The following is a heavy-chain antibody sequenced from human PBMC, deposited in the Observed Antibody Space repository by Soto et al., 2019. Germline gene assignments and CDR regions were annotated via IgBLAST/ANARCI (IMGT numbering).Heavy chain of an antibody. CDR1: GGTFSSYT. CDR2: IIPILGIA. J-gene: IGHJ4*02. Sequence: GASVKVSCKASGGTFSSYTISWVRQAPGQGLEWMGRIIPILGIANYAQKFQGRVTITADKSTSTAYMELSSLRSEDTAVYYCAREGGIAVAGTLDYWGQGTLVTVSS. V-gene: IGHV1-69*04. CDR3: AREGGIAVAGTLDY. D-gene: IGHD6-19*01.